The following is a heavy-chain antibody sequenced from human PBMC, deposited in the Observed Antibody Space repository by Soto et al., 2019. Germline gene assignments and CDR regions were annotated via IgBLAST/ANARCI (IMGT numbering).Heavy chain of an antibody. CDR1: GGSFSGYY. CDR3: ARESHDILAGPPWVWYFDL. Sequence: QVQLQQWGAGPLRPLETLSLTCGVSGGSFSGYYWAWIRQSPGTGLEWIGEINDRGSINYNPSLKSRVSISVDTSKNHYSLNLRSVTAADTAVYYCARESHDILAGPPWVWYFDLWGRGTRVIVSS. CDR2: INDRGSI. J-gene: IGHJ2*01. D-gene: IGHD3-9*01. V-gene: IGHV4-34*01.